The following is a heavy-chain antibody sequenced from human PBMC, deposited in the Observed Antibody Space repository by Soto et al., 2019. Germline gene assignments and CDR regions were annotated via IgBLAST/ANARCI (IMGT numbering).Heavy chain of an antibody. J-gene: IGHJ4*02. V-gene: IGHV3-30-3*01. Sequence: QVQLVESGGGVVQPGRSLRLSCAASGFTFSSYAMHWVRQAPGKGLEWVAVISYDGSNKYYADSVKGRFTISRDNSKNTLYLQMNSLRAEDTAVYYCARVPFVVVTAKPPGMGDYWGQGTLVTVSS. CDR3: ARVPFVVVTAKPPGMGDY. CDR1: GFTFSSYA. D-gene: IGHD2-21*02. CDR2: ISYDGSNK.